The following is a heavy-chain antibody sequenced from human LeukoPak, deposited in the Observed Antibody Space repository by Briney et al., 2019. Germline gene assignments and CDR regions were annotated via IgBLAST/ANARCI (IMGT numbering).Heavy chain of an antibody. D-gene: IGHD1-26*01. V-gene: IGHV3-74*03. CDR2: INNDGSDT. CDR3: ARDPLLWELPSDY. J-gene: IGHJ4*02. Sequence: GGSLRLSCAASGFTFSTFWMHWVRQPPGRGLMWVSQINNDGSDTKYADSVKGHFTISRDNAKNTLYLQMNSLRAEDTAVYYCARDPLLWELPSDYWGQGTLVTVSS. CDR1: GFTFSTFW.